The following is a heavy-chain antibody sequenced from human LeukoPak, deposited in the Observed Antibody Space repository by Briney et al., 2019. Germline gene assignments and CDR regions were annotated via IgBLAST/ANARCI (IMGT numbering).Heavy chain of an antibody. J-gene: IGHJ4*02. D-gene: IGHD6-13*01. CDR1: GFTFSNYA. CDR2: ISGSGGST. Sequence: GGSLRLSCAASGFTFSNYAMSWVRQAPGKGLEWVSGISGSGGSTYYADSVKGRFTISRDSSKSTLFLQMNSLRAEDTAVYYCARALGGSWYQKAAFDYWGQGTLVTVSS. V-gene: IGHV3-23*01. CDR3: ARALGGSWYQKAAFDY.